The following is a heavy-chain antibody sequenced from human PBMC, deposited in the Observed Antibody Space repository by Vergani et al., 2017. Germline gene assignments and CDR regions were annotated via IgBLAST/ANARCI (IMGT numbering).Heavy chain of an antibody. CDR1: GFTFNNYA. Sequence: EVQLLEFGGGLVQPGGSLRLSCAASGFTFNNYAMSWVRQAPGKGLEWVSAISGSGGSTYSADSVKGRFTISRDNSGSIVYLQMNSIRGEDTAVYCCVKDPYCISTTCYAGRDDAFDIWGQGTMVTVSS. D-gene: IGHD2-2*01. CDR2: ISGSGGST. CDR3: VKDPYCISTTCYAGRDDAFDI. J-gene: IGHJ3*02. V-gene: IGHV3-23*01.